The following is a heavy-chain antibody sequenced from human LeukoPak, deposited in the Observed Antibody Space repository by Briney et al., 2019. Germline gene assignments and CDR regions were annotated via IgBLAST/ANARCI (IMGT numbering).Heavy chain of an antibody. D-gene: IGHD3-3*01. CDR1: GFTFSSYW. CDR3: ARDTPITIFGVPYHYYGMDV. CDR2: IKQDGSEK. Sequence: GGSLRLSCAASGFTFSSYWMSWVRQGPGKGLEWVANIKQDGSEKYYVDSVKGRFTISRDNAKNSLYLQMNSLRAEDTAVYYCARDTPITIFGVPYHYYGMDVWGQGTTVTVSS. V-gene: IGHV3-7*03. J-gene: IGHJ6*02.